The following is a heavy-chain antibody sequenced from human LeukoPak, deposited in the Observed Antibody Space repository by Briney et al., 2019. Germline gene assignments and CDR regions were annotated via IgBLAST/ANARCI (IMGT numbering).Heavy chain of an antibody. D-gene: IGHD3-10*01. CDR3: ARDLSYGSGSYYHAY. CDR2: ISAYNGNT. Sequence: ASVKVSCKASGYTFTSYGISWVRQAPGQGLEWMGWISAYNGNTNYAQKLQGRVTMTTDTSTSTAYMELRSLRSDDTAVYYCARDLSYGSGSYYHAYWGQGTLVIVSS. V-gene: IGHV1-18*01. CDR1: GYTFTSYG. J-gene: IGHJ4*02.